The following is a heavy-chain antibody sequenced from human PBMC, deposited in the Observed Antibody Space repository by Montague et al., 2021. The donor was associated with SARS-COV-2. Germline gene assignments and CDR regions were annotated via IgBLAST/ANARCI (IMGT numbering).Heavy chain of an antibody. J-gene: IGHJ3*01. D-gene: IGHD2-2*01. CDR1: GGSFSVYY. CDR2: ANHSGTA. V-gene: IGHV4-34*01. CDR3: AKEREVVRAARTLVAFDL. Sequence: SETLSLTCAVYGGSFSVYYWSWPRQSPRSGLEWIAEANHSGTANYNPSLKSRVSISVDMSKNQFTLKLTSVTAADTAMYYCAKEREVVRAARTLVAFDLWGQGTMVTVSS.